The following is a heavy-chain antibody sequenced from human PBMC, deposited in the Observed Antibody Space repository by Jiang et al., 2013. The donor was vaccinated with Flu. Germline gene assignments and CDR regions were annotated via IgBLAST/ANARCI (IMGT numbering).Heavy chain of an antibody. CDR1: GYTFTGYY. CDR3: ARSLGELSLFPDDAFDI. CDR2: INPNSGGT. V-gene: IGHV1-2*06. D-gene: IGHD3-16*02. Sequence: KASGYTFTGYYMHWVRQAPGQGLEWMGRINPNSGGTNYAQKFQGRVTMTRDTSISTAYMELSRLRSDDTAVYYCARSLGELSLFPDDAFDIWGQGTMVTVSS. J-gene: IGHJ3*02.